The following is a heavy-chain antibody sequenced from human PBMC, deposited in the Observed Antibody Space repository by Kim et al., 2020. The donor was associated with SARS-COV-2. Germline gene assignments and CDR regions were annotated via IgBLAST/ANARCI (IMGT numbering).Heavy chain of an antibody. Sequence: SETLSLTCAVYGGSFSGYYWSWIRQPPGKGLEWIGEINHSGSTNYNPSLKSRVTISVDTSKNQFSLKLSSVTAADTAVYYCARGRYCSSTSCYTNYYYGMDVWGQGTTVTVSS. CDR1: GGSFSGYY. D-gene: IGHD2-2*02. CDR2: INHSGST. V-gene: IGHV4-34*01. CDR3: ARGRYCSSTSCYTNYYYGMDV. J-gene: IGHJ6*02.